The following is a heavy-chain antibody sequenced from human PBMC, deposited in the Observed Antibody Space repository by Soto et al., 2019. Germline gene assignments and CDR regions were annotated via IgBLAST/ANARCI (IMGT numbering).Heavy chain of an antibody. J-gene: IGHJ4*02. V-gene: IGHV3-30*18. D-gene: IGHD6-19*01. Sequence: VPLVESGGGVVQPGRSLRLSCAASGFTFSDYAMHWVRQAPGKGLEWVAVVSHDGRNTHYADSVKGRFTISRDSSKDTVSLERTSLRAEDRAVYYCAKGGRQWLVTSDFNYWGQGALVTVSS. CDR3: AKGGRQWLVTSDFNY. CDR2: VSHDGRNT. CDR1: GFTFSDYA.